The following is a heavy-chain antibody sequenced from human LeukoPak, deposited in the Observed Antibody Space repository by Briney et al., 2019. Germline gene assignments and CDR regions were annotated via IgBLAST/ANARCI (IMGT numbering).Heavy chain of an antibody. CDR2: IYYSGST. V-gene: IGHV4-39*07. Sequence: SETLSLTCTVSGGSISSSSYYWGWIRQPPGKGLEWIGSIYYSGSTYYNPSLKSRVTISVDTSKNQFSLKLSSVTAADTAVYYCARFSHGGNSGIDYWGQGTLVTVSS. J-gene: IGHJ4*02. CDR1: GGSISSSSYY. CDR3: ARFSHGGNSGIDY. D-gene: IGHD4-23*01.